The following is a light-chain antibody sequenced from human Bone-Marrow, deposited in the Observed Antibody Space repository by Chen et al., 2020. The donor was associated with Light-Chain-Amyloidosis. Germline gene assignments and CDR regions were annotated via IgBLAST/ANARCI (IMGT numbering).Light chain of an antibody. CDR1: QNVLSTSNNKNY. J-gene: IGKJ1*01. CDR2: WAS. CDR3: QPSYTPPRT. Sequence: DIVMTQSPDSLAVPLGERATINCKSSQNVLSTSNNKNYLAWYQQKEGQPPTLLIYWASTRESGVPDRFSGSGSGTDFTLTINSLQAADVAVYYCQPSYTPPRTFGPGTKVEIK. V-gene: IGKV4-1*01.